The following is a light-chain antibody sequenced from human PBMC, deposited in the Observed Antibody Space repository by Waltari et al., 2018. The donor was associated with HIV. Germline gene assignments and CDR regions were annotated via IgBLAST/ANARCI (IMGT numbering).Light chain of an antibody. CDR2: CAS. V-gene: IGKV4-1*01. CDR1: RTILYSSDNRNY. Sequence: DIVMTQSPDSLPVSLGERATITCTSSRTILYSSDNRNYLAWYQQKPRQPPKLLISCASTRESGVPDRFSGSGSGTDFTLTITRLQAEDVAVYHCQQYFRIPPTFGGGTKVEIK. CDR3: QQYFRIPPT. J-gene: IGKJ4*01.